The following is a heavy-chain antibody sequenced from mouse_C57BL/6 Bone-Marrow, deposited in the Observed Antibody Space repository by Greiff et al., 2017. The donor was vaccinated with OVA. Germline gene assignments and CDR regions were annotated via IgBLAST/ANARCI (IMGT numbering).Heavy chain of an antibody. D-gene: IGHD1-1*01. V-gene: IGHV5-15*01. CDR1: GFTFSDYG. J-gene: IGHJ1*03. CDR2: ISNLAYSI. CDR3: ARGDYGSLWYFDV. Sequence: EVQLVESGGGLVQPGGSLKLSCAASGFTFSDYGMAWVRQAPRKGPEGVAFISNLAYSIYYADTVTGRFTISRENAKNTLYLEMSSLRSEDTAMYYCARGDYGSLWYFDVWGTGTTVTVSS.